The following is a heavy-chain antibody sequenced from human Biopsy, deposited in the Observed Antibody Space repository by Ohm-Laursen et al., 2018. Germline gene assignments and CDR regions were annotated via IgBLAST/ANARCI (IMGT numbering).Heavy chain of an antibody. CDR1: GGSISDSTYH. CDR2: IYYSGNT. Sequence: SETLSLTCTVSGGSISDSTYHWGWIRQSPGKGLEWIGNIYYSGNTDYSPSLKSRVTISVDTSNNQFSLKLRSVTAADTAVYYCARQVDFWSGYADSWGQGTLVTVSS. V-gene: IGHV4-39*01. CDR3: ARQVDFWSGYADS. J-gene: IGHJ4*02. D-gene: IGHD3-3*01.